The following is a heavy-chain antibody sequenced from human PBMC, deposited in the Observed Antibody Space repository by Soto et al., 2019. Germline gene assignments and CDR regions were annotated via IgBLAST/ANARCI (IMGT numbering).Heavy chain of an antibody. Sequence: GESLKISCKGSGYSFTSYWIGWVRQMPGKGLEWMGIIYPGDSDTRYSPSFQGQVTISADKSISTAYLQWSSLKASDTAMYCCARRTRYYDSSPAAFDIWGQGTMVTVSS. J-gene: IGHJ3*02. V-gene: IGHV5-51*01. CDR3: ARRTRYYDSSPAAFDI. CDR1: GYSFTSYW. D-gene: IGHD3-22*01. CDR2: IYPGDSDT.